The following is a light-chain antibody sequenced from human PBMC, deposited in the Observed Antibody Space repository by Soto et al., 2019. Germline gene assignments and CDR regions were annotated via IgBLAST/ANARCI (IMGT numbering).Light chain of an antibody. V-gene: IGKV1-16*02. J-gene: IGKJ4*01. Sequence: DIQMTPSPSSLSASVGDRVTITCRASQVISNYLAWFQQKPGKAPKSLIYAASSLQTGVPSKFRGSESGTDSTLTISSLQPEHFATYYCQQYNSFPRLTFAGGTKVEIK. CDR1: QVISNY. CDR3: QQYNSFPRLT. CDR2: AAS.